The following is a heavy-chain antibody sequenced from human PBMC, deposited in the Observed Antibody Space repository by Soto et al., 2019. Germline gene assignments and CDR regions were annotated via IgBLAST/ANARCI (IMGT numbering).Heavy chain of an antibody. J-gene: IGHJ4*02. CDR2: VYYTGST. Sequence: SETLSLTCTVSGDSISTFYWGWMRQSPGKELEWICYVYYTGSTNYNPSLKSRVTISVDRSKNQFSLKLTSANAADTAVYYCARGRTVRNYADDSSDYFYSFDYWGQGTQVTVSS. CDR3: ARGRTVRNYADDSSDYFYSFDY. D-gene: IGHD3-22*01. CDR1: GDSISTFY. V-gene: IGHV4-59*01.